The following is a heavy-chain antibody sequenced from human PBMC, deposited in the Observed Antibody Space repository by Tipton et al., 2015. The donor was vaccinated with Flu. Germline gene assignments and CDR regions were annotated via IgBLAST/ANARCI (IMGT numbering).Heavy chain of an antibody. CDR2: ISGSGDNT. J-gene: IGHJ5*02. CDR1: GFTFSSYA. V-gene: IGHV3-23*01. Sequence: SLRLSCAASGFTFSSYAMNWVRQAPGKGLEWVSAISGSGDNTYYADSVKGRFTISRDNAKNSLYLQMNSLRAEDTAVYYCARAHSSSWRVYEATPNWFDPWGQGTLVTVSS. D-gene: IGHD6-13*01. CDR3: ARAHSSSWRVYEATPNWFDP.